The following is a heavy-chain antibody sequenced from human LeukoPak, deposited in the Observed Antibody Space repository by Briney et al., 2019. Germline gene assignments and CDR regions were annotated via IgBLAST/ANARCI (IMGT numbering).Heavy chain of an antibody. CDR3: ARAGRVGYYYGSGTFSWFDP. CDR1: GFTFSSYA. D-gene: IGHD3-10*01. Sequence: GGSLRLSCAASGFTFSSYAMSWVRQAPGKGLEWVSYISSSGSTIYYADSVKGRFTISRDNAKNSLYLQMNSLRAGDTAVYYCARAGRVGYYYGSGTFSWFDPWGQGTLVTVSS. CDR2: ISSSGSTI. V-gene: IGHV3-48*03. J-gene: IGHJ5*02.